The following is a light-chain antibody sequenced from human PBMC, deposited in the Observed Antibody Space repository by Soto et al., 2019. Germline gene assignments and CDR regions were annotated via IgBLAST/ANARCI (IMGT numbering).Light chain of an antibody. V-gene: IGKV1-5*03. CDR2: KAS. CDR3: QHYNSYSEA. Sequence: DIQMTQSPSTLSGSVGDRVTITCRASQTISSWLAWYQQKPGKAPKLLIYKASTLKSGVPSRFSGSGSGTEFTVTISSLQPDEFATYYCQHYNSYSEAFGQGTKV. CDR1: QTISSW. J-gene: IGKJ1*01.